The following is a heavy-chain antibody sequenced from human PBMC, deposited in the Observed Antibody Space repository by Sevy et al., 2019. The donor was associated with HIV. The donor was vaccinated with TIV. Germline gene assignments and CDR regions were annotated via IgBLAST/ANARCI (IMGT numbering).Heavy chain of an antibody. V-gene: IGHV1-24*01. D-gene: IGHD2-2*01. CDR2: FDPEDGET. CDR3: AMPLVVPAADYYYYGMDV. J-gene: IGHJ6*02. Sequence: ASVKVSCKVSGYTLTELSMHWVRQAPGKGLEWMGGFDPEDGETIYAQKFQGRVTMTEDTSTATAYMELSSLRSERTALYYCAMPLVVPAADYYYYGMDVWGQGTTVTVSS. CDR1: GYTLTELS.